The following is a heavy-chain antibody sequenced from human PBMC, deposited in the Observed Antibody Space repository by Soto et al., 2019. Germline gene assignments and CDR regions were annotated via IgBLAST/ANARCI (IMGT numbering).Heavy chain of an antibody. V-gene: IGHV3-7*05. J-gene: IGHJ5*02. CDR2: IRQDGGQI. Sequence: EVQLVESGGGLVLPGGSLRLSCAASGFTFSSYWMTWVRQAPGKGLEWVANIRQDGGQIDYVDSVKGRFTISRDNAKNSLYLQMNSLRAEDTAVYYCARWTVSANNWFDPWRQGTLVTVSS. D-gene: IGHD2-8*01. CDR1: GFTFSSYW. CDR3: ARWTVSANNWFDP.